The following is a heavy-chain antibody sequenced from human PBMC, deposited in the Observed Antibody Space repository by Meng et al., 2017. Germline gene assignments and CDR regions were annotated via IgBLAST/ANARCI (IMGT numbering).Heavy chain of an antibody. CDR2: ISGNGGGT. D-gene: IGHD3-10*01. Sequence: GESLKISCAASGFTFSSFAMSWVRQAPGKGLEWVSGISGNGGGTFYDDSVKGRFSLSRDNSKNTLYLQMSSLRAEDTAVYYCAKDSYSGSGSYTWGTFDIWGQGSMVTVSS. CDR3: AKDSYSGSGSYTWGTFDI. J-gene: IGHJ3*02. V-gene: IGHV3-23*01. CDR1: GFTFSSFA.